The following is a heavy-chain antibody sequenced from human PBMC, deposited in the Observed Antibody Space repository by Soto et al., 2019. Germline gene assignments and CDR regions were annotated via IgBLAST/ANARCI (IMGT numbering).Heavy chain of an antibody. D-gene: IGHD2-15*01. J-gene: IGHJ5*01. CDR2: IDPSDSYT. Sequence: GESLKISCKGSGYTFTTYWISWVRQEPGKGLEWMGRIDPSDSYTTYSPSSQGHVTISVDKSTTTAFLQWSSLRASDAAIYYCARQYCTGGSCYSGWFDSWGQGTLVTVSS. CDR3: ARQYCTGGSCYSGWFDS. V-gene: IGHV5-10-1*01. CDR1: GYTFTTYW.